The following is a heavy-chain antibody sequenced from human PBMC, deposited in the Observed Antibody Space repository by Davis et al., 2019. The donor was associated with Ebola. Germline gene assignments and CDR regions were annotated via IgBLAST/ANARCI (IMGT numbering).Heavy chain of an antibody. Sequence: SETLSLTCTVSGGSISYYHWTWIRQSPGKGLEWIGYFYYSGSTYYNPSLKSRVTISVDTSKNQFSLKLSSVTAADTAVYYCARDRYWGQGTLVTVSS. CDR3: ARDRY. J-gene: IGHJ4*02. V-gene: IGHV4-59*12. CDR1: GGSISYYH. CDR2: FYYSGST.